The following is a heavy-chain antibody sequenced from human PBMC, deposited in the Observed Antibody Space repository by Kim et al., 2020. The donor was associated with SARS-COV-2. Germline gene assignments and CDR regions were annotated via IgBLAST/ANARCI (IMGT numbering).Heavy chain of an antibody. V-gene: IGHV3-7*01. J-gene: IGHJ5*02. CDR3: VRSIDV. Sequence: NKDGSAKFYGNSVEGRFTVSRDNAKNSLYLQINSLRAEDTAVYYCVRSIDVWGRGTLVTVSS. CDR2: NKDGSAK.